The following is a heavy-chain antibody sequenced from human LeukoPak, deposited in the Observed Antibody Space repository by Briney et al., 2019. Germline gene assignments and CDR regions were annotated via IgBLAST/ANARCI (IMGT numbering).Heavy chain of an antibody. D-gene: IGHD1-26*01. CDR3: ARDRFGSYY. CDR1: GGTFSSYA. Sequence: SVKVSCKASGGTFSSYAIGWVQQAPGQGLEWMGGIIPIFGTANYAQKFQGRVTMTTDTSTSTAYMELRSLRSDDTAVYYCARDRFGSYYWGQGTLVTVSS. J-gene: IGHJ4*02. V-gene: IGHV1-69*05. CDR2: IIPIFGTA.